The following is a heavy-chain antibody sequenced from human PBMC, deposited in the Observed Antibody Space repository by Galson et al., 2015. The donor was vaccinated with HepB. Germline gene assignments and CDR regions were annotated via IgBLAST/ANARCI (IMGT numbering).Heavy chain of an antibody. CDR1: GYTFTSYG. CDR3: ARGPSSDSSGYYLDFDY. CDR2: ISAYNGNT. J-gene: IGHJ4*02. Sequence: SVKVSCKASGYTFTSYGISWVRQAPGQGLEWMGWISAYNGNTNYAQKLQGRVTMTTDTSTSTAYMELRSLRSDDTAVDYCARGPSSDSSGYYLDFDYWGQGTLVTVSS. V-gene: IGHV1-18*04. D-gene: IGHD3-22*01.